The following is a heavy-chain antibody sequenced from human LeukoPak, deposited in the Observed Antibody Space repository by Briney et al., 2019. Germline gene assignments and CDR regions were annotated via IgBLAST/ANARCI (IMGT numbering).Heavy chain of an antibody. CDR3: ASLWGSKQVATEG. CDR1: GGTFSSYA. V-gene: IGHV1-69*01. CDR2: IIPIFGTA. Sequence: ASVKVPCKASGGTFSSYAISWVRQAPGQGLEWMGGIIPIFGTASDAQKFQGRVTITADECTSTAYMELSSLRSEDTAVYYCASLWGSKQVATEGWGQGTLVTVSS. J-gene: IGHJ4*02. D-gene: IGHD5-12*01.